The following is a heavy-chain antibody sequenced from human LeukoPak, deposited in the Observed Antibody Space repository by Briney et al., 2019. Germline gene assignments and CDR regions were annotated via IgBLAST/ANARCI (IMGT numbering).Heavy chain of an antibody. D-gene: IGHD3-3*01. CDR2: MNPNSGNT. J-gene: IGHJ4*02. V-gene: IGHV1-8*01. CDR3: ARGALTNYDFWSGYPDDY. CDR1: EYTFTSYD. Sequence: ASVKVSCKASEYTFTSYDINWVRQATGQGLEWMGWMNPNSGNTGYAQKFQGRVTMTRNTSISTAYMELSSLRSEDTAVYYCARGALTNYDFWSGYPDDYWGQGTLVTVSS.